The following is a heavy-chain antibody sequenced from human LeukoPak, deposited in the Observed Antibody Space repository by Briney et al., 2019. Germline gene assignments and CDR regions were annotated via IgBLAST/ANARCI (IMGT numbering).Heavy chain of an antibody. V-gene: IGHV3-74*01. J-gene: IGHJ4*02. CDR3: ARQKYQLLNDY. CDR1: GFTFSSYW. D-gene: IGHD2-2*01. CDR2: INPDGSST. Sequence: GGSLRLSCAASGFTFSSYWMHWVRQAPGKGLVWVSRINPDGSSTSYADSVKRRFTISRDNAKNTLYLQMSSLRAEDTAVYYCARQKYQLLNDYWGQGTLVTVSS.